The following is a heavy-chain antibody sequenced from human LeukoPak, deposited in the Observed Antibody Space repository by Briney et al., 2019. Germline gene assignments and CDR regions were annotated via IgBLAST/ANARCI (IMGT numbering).Heavy chain of an antibody. CDR1: GGSISSYY. Sequence: SETLSLTCTVSGGSISSYYWSWIRQPAGKGLEWVGRIETSGTTKYNPSLNSRATMSVDTSKNQFSLKLNSVTAADTAVYYCARYHMVNRGVNWFDPWGQGILVTVSS. D-gene: IGHD4-23*01. V-gene: IGHV4-4*07. J-gene: IGHJ5*02. CDR3: ARYHMVNRGVNWFDP. CDR2: IETSGTT.